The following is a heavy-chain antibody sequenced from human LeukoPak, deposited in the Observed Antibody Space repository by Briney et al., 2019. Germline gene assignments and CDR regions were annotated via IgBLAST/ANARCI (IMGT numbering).Heavy chain of an antibody. D-gene: IGHD6-19*01. CDR2: IKQDGSEK. CDR3: ATSQTTSGQYGNAFDI. V-gene: IGHV3-7*01. J-gene: IGHJ3*02. Sequence: GGSLRLSCTSSEITFSSYWMSWVRQAPGKGLEWAANIKQDGSEKYYVDSLKGRFTISRDNAKNSLYLQMNSLRAEDTAVYYCATSQTTSGQYGNAFDIWGQGTMVTVSS. CDR1: EITFSSYW.